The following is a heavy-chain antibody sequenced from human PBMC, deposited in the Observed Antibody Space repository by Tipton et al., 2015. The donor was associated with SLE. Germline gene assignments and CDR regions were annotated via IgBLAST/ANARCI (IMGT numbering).Heavy chain of an antibody. CDR2: IYTSGGT. CDR1: GGSISSGSYY. CDR3: ARSVEMATITLFDY. J-gene: IGHJ4*02. Sequence: TLSLTCTVSGGSISSGSYYWSWIRHPAGKGLVWIGRIYTSGGTNYNPSLKSRVTISVDTSKNQFSLKLSSVTAADTAVYYCARSVEMATITLFDYWGQGTLVTVSS. V-gene: IGHV4-61*02. D-gene: IGHD5-24*01.